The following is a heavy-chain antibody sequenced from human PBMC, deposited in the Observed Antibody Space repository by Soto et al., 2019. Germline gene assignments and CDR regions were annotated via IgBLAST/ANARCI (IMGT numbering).Heavy chain of an antibody. CDR3: ARIIAASGTGFEY. CDR2: IYPGDSDT. D-gene: IGHD3-16*02. CDR1: GYTFISYW. J-gene: IGHJ4*02. Sequence: PGESLKISCKVSGYTFISYWIGWLRQKPGKVLEWMGMIYPGDSDTRYSPSFQGQVTISADKSINTAYLQWSSLEASDTAVCYCARIIAASGTGFEYWGQGTLVNVSS. V-gene: IGHV5-51*01.